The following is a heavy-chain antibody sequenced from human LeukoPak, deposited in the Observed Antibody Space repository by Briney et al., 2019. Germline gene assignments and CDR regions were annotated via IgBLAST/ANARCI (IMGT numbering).Heavy chain of an antibody. J-gene: IGHJ4*02. Sequence: SGTLSLTCAVSGGSISSSNWWSWVRQPPGKGLEWIGYIYYSGSTYYNPSLKSRVTISVDTSKNQFALRLSSVTAADTAVYYCARDTSGYFAFDYWGQGTLVTVSS. CDR2: IYYSGST. CDR1: GGSISSSNW. V-gene: IGHV4-4*02. D-gene: IGHD3-22*01. CDR3: ARDTSGYFAFDY.